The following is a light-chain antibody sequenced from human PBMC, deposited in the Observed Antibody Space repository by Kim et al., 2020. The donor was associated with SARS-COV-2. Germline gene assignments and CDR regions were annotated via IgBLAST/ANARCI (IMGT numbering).Light chain of an antibody. CDR3: QEYVTYPYT. V-gene: IGKV1-16*02. CDR1: QGISIH. J-gene: IGKJ2*01. CDR2: SAS. Sequence: SASVGDCVTITCRASQGISIHLAWFQQRPGKAPKTLVYSASTLESGVPSKFSGSGSGTDFTLTINSLQPEDSATYYCQEYVTYPYTFGQGTKLEI.